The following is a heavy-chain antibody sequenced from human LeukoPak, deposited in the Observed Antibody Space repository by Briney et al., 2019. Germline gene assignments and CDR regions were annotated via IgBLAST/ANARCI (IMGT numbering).Heavy chain of an antibody. CDR1: GGSISSSSYY. V-gene: IGHV4-39*01. D-gene: IGHD3-3*01. CDR2: IYYRGST. CDR3: ATGNKYYDFWSGYRRSGEDYYYYYGMDV. J-gene: IGHJ6*02. Sequence: SETLSLTCTVSGGSISSSSYYWGWIRQPPGKGLEWIGSIYYRGSTYYNPSLKSRVTISVDTSKNQFSLKLSSVTAADTAVYYCATGNKYYDFWSGYRRSGEDYYYYYGMDVWGQGTTVTVSS.